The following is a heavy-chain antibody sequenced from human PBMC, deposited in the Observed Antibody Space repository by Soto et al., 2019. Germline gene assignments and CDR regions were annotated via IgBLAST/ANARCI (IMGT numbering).Heavy chain of an antibody. CDR3: ARDLQGYSSSRGEEYYFDY. Sequence: GGSLRLSCAASGFTFSSYSMNWVRQAPGKGLEWVSYISSSSSTIYYADSVKGRFTISRDNAKNSLYLQMNSLRDEDTAVYYCARDLQGYSSSRGEEYYFDYWGQGTLVTVSS. D-gene: IGHD6-6*01. CDR2: ISSSSSTI. V-gene: IGHV3-48*02. CDR1: GFTFSSYS. J-gene: IGHJ4*02.